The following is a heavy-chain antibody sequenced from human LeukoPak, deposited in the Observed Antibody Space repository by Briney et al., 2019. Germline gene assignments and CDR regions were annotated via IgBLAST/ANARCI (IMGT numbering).Heavy chain of an antibody. CDR1: GFTFSSYA. V-gene: IGHV3-23*01. Sequence: GGSLRLSCAASGFTFSSYAMSWVRQAPGKGLEWVSAISGSGGSTYYADSVKGRFTISRDNAKNSLYLQMNSLRAEDAAVYYCARGAIRWEPSSFDYWGQGTLVTVSS. CDR3: ARGAIRWEPSSFDY. CDR2: ISGSGGST. J-gene: IGHJ4*02. D-gene: IGHD1-26*01.